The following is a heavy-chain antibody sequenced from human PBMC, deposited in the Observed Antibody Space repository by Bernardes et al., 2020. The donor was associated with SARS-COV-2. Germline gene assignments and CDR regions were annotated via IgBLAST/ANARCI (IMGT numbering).Heavy chain of an antibody. CDR3: ARDIDITGTFDAFDI. CDR1: GYTFTGYY. CDR2: INPNSGGT. J-gene: IGHJ3*02. D-gene: IGHD1-20*01. Sequence: ASVKVSCKASGYTFTGYYMHWVRQAPGQGLEWMGWINPNSGGTNYAQKFQGRVTMTRDTSISTAYMELSRLRSDDTAVYYCARDIDITGTFDAFDIWGQGTMVTVSS. V-gene: IGHV1-2*02.